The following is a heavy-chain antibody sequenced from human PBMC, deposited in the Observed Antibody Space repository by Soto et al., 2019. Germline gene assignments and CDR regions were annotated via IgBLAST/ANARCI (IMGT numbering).Heavy chain of an antibody. J-gene: IGHJ4*02. Sequence: GGSLRLSCAASGFTFSSYAMSWVRQAPGKGLEWVSAISGSGGSTYYADSVKGRFTISRDNSKNTLYLQMNSLRAEDTAVYYCAKTESMITFGGVIVYYFDYWGQGTLVTVSS. D-gene: IGHD3-16*02. CDR1: GFTFSSYA. V-gene: IGHV3-23*01. CDR2: ISGSGGST. CDR3: AKTESMITFGGVIVYYFDY.